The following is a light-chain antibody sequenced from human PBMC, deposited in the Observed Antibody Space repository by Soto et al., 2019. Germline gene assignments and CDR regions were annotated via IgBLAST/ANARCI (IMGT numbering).Light chain of an antibody. CDR3: QQYSERWT. CDR2: VFS. J-gene: IGKJ1*01. V-gene: IGKV3-15*01. CDR1: KSGNSN. Sequence: EVVMTQSPATLSVSPGERVTLSCRASKSGNSNLAWYQQKPGQPPRLLIAVFSTRATGIPARFSGSGSGTEFTLTISSMQAEDSAVYFCQQYSERWTFGHGTKVEIK.